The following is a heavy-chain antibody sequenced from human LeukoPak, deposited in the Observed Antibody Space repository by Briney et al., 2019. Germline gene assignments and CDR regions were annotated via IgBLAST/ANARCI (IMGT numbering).Heavy chain of an antibody. Sequence: GGSPRLSCVASGFTFSTYWMHWVRQAPGKGLEWVSRLDRDGTTTSYADSVYGRFTISRDNAKGTLYLQMRSLRAEDTAVYYCERDTENIGYDAFEFWGHGTLVTVSS. CDR3: ERDTENIGYDAFEF. V-gene: IGHV3-74*01. CDR2: LDRDGTTT. D-gene: IGHD2/OR15-2a*01. J-gene: IGHJ5*01. CDR1: GFTFSTYW.